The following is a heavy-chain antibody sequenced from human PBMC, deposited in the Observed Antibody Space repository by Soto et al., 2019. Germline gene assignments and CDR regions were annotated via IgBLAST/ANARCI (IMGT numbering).Heavy chain of an antibody. V-gene: IGHV4-59*01. CDR1: GGSFSGYY. D-gene: IGHD2-2*01. CDR2: IYYSGST. CDR3: ARERYQLLSYGMDV. J-gene: IGHJ6*02. Sequence: SETLSLTCAVYGGSFSGYYWSWIRQPPGKGLEWIGYIYYSGSTNYNPSLKSRVTISVDTSKNQFSLKLSSVTAADTAVYYCARERYQLLSYGMDVWGQGTTVTVSS.